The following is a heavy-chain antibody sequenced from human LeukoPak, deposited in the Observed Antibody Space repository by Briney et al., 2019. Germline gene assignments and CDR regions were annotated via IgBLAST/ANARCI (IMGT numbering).Heavy chain of an antibody. CDR3: ARGHKGSGITFGGVIVPDY. Sequence: KASETLSLTCAVYGGSFSGYYWSWIRQPPGKGLEWIGEINHSGSTNYNPSLKSRVTISVDTSKNQFSLKLSSVTAADTAVYYCARGHKGSGITFGGVIVPDYWGQGTLVTVSS. CDR2: INHSGST. D-gene: IGHD3-16*02. V-gene: IGHV4-34*01. CDR1: GGSFSGYY. J-gene: IGHJ4*02.